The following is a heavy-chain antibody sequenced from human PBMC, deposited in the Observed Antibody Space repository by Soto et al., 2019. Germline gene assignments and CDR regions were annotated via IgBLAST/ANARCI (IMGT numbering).Heavy chain of an antibody. D-gene: IGHD2-15*01. CDR3: ARESYCSGGSCYRQPPWFDP. V-gene: IGHV1-3*01. CDR1: GYTFTGYA. J-gene: IGHJ5*02. CDR2: INAGNGNT. Sequence: ASVKVSCKASGYTFTGYAMHWVRQAPGQRLEWMGWINAGNGNTKYSQKFQGRVTITRDTSASTAYMELSSLRSEDTAVYYCARESYCSGGSCYRQPPWFDPWGQGTLVTVSS.